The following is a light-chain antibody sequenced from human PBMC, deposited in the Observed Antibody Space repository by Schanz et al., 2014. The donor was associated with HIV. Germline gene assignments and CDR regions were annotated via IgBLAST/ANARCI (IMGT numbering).Light chain of an antibody. CDR3: ATWDDSLKGWV. V-gene: IGLV2-14*03. CDR1: SSDVGVYNY. Sequence: ALTQPASVSGSPGQSITISCTGTSSDVGVYNYVSWYQQHPGKAPKLMIYDVNNRPSGVSNRFSGSKSGNTASLTISGLQAEDEADFFCATWDDSLKGWVFGGGTKLTVL. CDR2: DVN. J-gene: IGLJ3*02.